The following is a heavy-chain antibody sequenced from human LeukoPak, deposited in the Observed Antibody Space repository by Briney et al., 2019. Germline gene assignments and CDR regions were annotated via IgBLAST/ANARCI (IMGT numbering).Heavy chain of an antibody. D-gene: IGHD3-10*01. V-gene: IGHV3-23*01. J-gene: IGHJ6*03. CDR1: GFTFSSYS. CDR2: ISGSGGSI. CDR3: AKDGHGSGSYYNYYYYYYMDV. Sequence: SGGSLRLSCAVSGFTFSSYSMSWVRQTPGKGLEWVSAISGSGGSIYYTNSVKGRFTISRDNPKNTLYLQMNSLRAEDTAVHYCAKDGHGSGSYYNYYYYYYMDVWGKGTAVTVSS.